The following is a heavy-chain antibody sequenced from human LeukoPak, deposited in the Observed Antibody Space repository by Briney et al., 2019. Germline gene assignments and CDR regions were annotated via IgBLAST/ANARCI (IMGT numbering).Heavy chain of an antibody. V-gene: IGHV3-21*01. J-gene: IGHJ4*02. CDR1: GFSFSTHN. D-gene: IGHD7-27*01. Sequence: PGGSLRLSCVASGFSFSTHNMNWVRQAPGQGPEWVSSIGRDSSYVYYADSLKGRFTISRDDAKNSLYLQMNNLRAEDTAVYYCASHFAHWGSHLFGYWGQGTLVTVSS. CDR3: ASHFAHWGSHLFGY. CDR2: IGRDSSYV.